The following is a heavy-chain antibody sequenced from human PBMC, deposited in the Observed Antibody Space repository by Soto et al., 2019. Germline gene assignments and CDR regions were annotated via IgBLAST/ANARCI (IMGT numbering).Heavy chain of an antibody. CDR2: ISYDGSNK. CDR3: AKVAWIQLWLLDY. V-gene: IGHV3-30*18. J-gene: IGHJ4*02. Sequence: GGSLRLSCAASGFTFSSYGMHWVRQAPGKGLEWVAVISYDGSNKYYADSVKGRFTISRDNSKNTLYLQMNSLRAEDTAVYYCAKVAWIQLWLLDYWGQGTLVTVSS. D-gene: IGHD5-18*01. CDR1: GFTFSSYG.